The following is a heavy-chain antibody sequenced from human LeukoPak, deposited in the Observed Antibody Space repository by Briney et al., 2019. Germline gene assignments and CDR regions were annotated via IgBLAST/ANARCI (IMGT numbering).Heavy chain of an antibody. V-gene: IGHV1-2*02. Sequence: ASVKVSCKASGYTFTVHYMHWLRQAPGPGLEWMGWIKPDSGATNFAQNFQGRVTMTSDTSINTAYMELSSLTSDDTAMYCSARDHDYGPEYWGQETLVTVPA. CDR1: GYTFTVHY. CDR3: ARDHDYGPEY. D-gene: IGHD4/OR15-4a*01. CDR2: IKPDSGAT. J-gene: IGHJ4*02.